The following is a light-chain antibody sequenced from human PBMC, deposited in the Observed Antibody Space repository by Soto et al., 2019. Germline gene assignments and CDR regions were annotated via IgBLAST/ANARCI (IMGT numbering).Light chain of an antibody. CDR2: AAS. Sequence: DIQLTQSPSFLSASVGDRVTITCQASQGISSFLAWYQQKPGGTPKLLIYAASTLQSGVPSRFSGSGSGTDFTLTITSLQPEDFATYYCQQLHTYPYTFGQGTKLEIK. CDR3: QQLHTYPYT. J-gene: IGKJ2*01. V-gene: IGKV1-9*01. CDR1: QGISSF.